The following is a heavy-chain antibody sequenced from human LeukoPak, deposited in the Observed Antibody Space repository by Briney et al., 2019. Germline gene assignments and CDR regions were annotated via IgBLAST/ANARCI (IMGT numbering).Heavy chain of an antibody. Sequence: GGSLRLSCAASGFTFRSHGMHWVRQAPGKGLEWLAVIWYDGSEKYYADSVQGRFTISRDNSKNALYLQMDSLRAEDTAVYYCARDRNFPAYYFDYWGQGALVTVSS. CDR2: IWYDGSEK. J-gene: IGHJ4*02. D-gene: IGHD1-14*01. CDR1: GFTFRSHG. CDR3: ARDRNFPAYYFDY. V-gene: IGHV3-33*01.